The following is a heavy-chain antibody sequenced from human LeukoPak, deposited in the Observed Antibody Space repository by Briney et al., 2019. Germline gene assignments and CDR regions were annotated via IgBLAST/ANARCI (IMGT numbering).Heavy chain of an antibody. CDR1: GFTFSSYS. CDR2: ISSSSYI. Sequence: PGGSLRLSCVASGFTFSSYSMNWVRQAPGKGLEWVSYISSSSYIYYADSVKGRFTISRDNAKNSLYLQMNSLRAEDTAVYYCARAPRGTVTHDYWGQGTLVTVSS. CDR3: ARAPRGTVTHDY. J-gene: IGHJ4*02. D-gene: IGHD4-17*01. V-gene: IGHV3-21*05.